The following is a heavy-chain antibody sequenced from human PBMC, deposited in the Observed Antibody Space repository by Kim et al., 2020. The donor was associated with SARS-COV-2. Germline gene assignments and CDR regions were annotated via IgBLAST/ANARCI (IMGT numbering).Heavy chain of an antibody. CDR3: ARPRGSGSYFDT. V-gene: IGHV3-30*15. Sequence: YAATVKGRFTITRYNSKNTLNLQMGSLRVEDTALDYCARPRGSGSYFDTWGQGTLVTVSS. D-gene: IGHD1-26*01. J-gene: IGHJ4*02.